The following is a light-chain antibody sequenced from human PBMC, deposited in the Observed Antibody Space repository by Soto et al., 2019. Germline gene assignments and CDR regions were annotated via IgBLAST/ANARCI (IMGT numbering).Light chain of an antibody. CDR3: QRYDNSPWT. Sequence: EIVLTQSPGTLSLSPGERATLSCRASQNISSNYLAWYQQRPGQAPRVLIHGASRRATGIPDRFSGSGSGTDFILTITRLEPEDFAIFYCQRYDNSPWTFGQGTKLEIK. CDR2: GAS. V-gene: IGKV3-20*01. CDR1: QNISSNY. J-gene: IGKJ1*01.